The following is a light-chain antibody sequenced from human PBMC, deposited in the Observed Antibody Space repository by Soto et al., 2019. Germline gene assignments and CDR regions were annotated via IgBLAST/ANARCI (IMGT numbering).Light chain of an antibody. CDR3: QQYSSFPRT. V-gene: IGKV1-5*01. CDR2: DAS. J-gene: IGKJ1*01. CDR1: QSISSW. Sequence: DIQMTQPASTLSASVGDRVTITCRASQSISSWLAWYQQKPGKAPELLIYDASTLEGGVPSRFSGSGSGTEFSLTITSLQPDDFATFYCQQYSSFPRTFGQGTKVDNK.